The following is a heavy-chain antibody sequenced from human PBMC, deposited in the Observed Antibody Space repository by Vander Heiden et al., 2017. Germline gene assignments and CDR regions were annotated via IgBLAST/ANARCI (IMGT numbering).Heavy chain of an antibody. J-gene: IGHJ4*02. CDR2: INPNSGGT. CDR3: ARGHEVEMATINFDY. CDR1: GHAFTGYE. D-gene: IGHD5-12*01. V-gene: IGHV1-2*02. Sequence: QVQLVQSGAEVNKPGVSVQDSCKDSGHAFTGYEMHGVRQAPGQGLEWRGWINPNSGGTNYAQKFQGRVTMTRDTSISTAYMELSRLRSDDTAVYYCARGHEVEMATINFDYWGQGTLVTVSS.